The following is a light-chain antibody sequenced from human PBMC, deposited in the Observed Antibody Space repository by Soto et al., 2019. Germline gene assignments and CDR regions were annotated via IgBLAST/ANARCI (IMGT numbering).Light chain of an antibody. V-gene: IGLV2-8*01. CDR3: SSYGGSNNFV. J-gene: IGLJ1*01. CDR1: SRDVGGYNF. CDR2: EVT. Sequence: QSALTQPPSASGSPGQSVTISCTGTSRDVGGYNFVSWYQHFPGKAPKLIIYEVTKRPSGVPDRFSGSKSGNTASLTVSGLQTDDEADYYCSSYGGSNNFVFGTGTKVTV.